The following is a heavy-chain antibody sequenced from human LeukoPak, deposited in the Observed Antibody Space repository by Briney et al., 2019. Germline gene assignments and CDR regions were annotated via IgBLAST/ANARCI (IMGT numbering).Heavy chain of an antibody. CDR2: IYHSGST. CDR1: GYSISSGYY. D-gene: IGHD2-15*01. CDR3: ARDRGRSHYIHQNWFDP. V-gene: IGHV4-38-2*02. Sequence: SETLSPTCTVSGYSISSGYYWGWIRQPPGKGLERIGSIYHSGSTYYNPSLKSRVTISVDTSKNQFSLKLSSVTAADTAVYYCARDRGRSHYIHQNWFDPWGQGTLVTVSS. J-gene: IGHJ5*02.